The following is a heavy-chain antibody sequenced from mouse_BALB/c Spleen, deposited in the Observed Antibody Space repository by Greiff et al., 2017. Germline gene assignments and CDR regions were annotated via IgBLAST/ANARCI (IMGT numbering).Heavy chain of an antibody. Sequence: QVQLQQSGPELVRPGVSVKISCKGSGYTFTDYAMHWVKQSHAKSLEWIGVISTYYGNTNYSQKFKGKATMTVDKSSSTAYMELARLTSEDSAIYYCARGLRRDWYFDVWGAGTTVTVSS. CDR3: ARGLRRDWYFDV. D-gene: IGHD2-2*01. CDR2: ISTYYGNT. J-gene: IGHJ1*01. CDR1: GYTFTDYA. V-gene: IGHV1-67*01.